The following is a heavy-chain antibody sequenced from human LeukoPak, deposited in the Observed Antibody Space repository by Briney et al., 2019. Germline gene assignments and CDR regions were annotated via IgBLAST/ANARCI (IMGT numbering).Heavy chain of an antibody. CDR3: AKDRVGEGVAAIDY. CDR2: ISYDGNNK. D-gene: IGHD6-19*01. J-gene: IGHJ4*02. V-gene: IGHV3-30*18. Sequence: GGSLRLSCAASGFTFDSYAMHWVRQAPGKGLEWAAVISYDGNNKDYEDSVKGRFTISRDNSKNTVHLHMNSLRTEDTAVYFCAKDRVGEGVAAIDYWGQGTLVTVSS. CDR1: GFTFDSYA.